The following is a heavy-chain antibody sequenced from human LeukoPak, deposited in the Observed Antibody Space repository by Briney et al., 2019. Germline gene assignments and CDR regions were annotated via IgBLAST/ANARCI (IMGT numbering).Heavy chain of an antibody. Sequence: PSETLSLTCTVSGGSISIISSSTYYWSWIRQPPGKGLEWLGEINHNGSTNYNPSLKGQVTISVDTSKNQSSLKLSSVTAADTAVYYCARGSRHMDVWGKGTTVTVSS. CDR3: ARGSRHMDV. CDR2: INHNGST. CDR1: GGSISIISSSTYY. V-gene: IGHV4-39*07. J-gene: IGHJ6*03.